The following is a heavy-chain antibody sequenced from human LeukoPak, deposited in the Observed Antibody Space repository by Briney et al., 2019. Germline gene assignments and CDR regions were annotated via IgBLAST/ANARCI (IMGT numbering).Heavy chain of an antibody. CDR1: GFTFSSDE. CDR2: ISTTGTTI. Sequence: PGGSLRPSCTASGFTFSSDEMNWVRQAPGKGLEWVAYISTTGTTIYYADSVKGRFTISRDNAKNSLYLQMNRLRADDTAVYYCARDRPGYTSSWYSPFDYWGQGTLVTVSS. V-gene: IGHV3-48*03. CDR3: ARDRPGYTSSWYSPFDY. D-gene: IGHD6-13*01. J-gene: IGHJ4*02.